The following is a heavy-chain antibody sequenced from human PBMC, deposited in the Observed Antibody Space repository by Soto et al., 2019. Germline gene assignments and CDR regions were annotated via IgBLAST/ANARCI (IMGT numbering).Heavy chain of an antibody. D-gene: IGHD3-3*01. Sequence: PGGSLRLSCAASGFMFSSFGMNWVRQAPGKGLEWVSSISSGSDYTYYADSIKDRLTIPSDNAKNSQYLQMNSLRDEDTVVYYCAKVSPSVVQGRVVIAPHLDYWGQGTLVTVSS. CDR3: AKVSPSVVQGRVVIAPHLDY. CDR1: GFMFSSFG. J-gene: IGHJ4*02. CDR2: ISSGSDYT. V-gene: IGHV3-21*04.